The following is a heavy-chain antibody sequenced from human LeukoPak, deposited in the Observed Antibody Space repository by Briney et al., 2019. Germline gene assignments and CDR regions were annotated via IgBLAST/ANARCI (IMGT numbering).Heavy chain of an antibody. CDR3: ASGVTTETYANYFDY. Sequence: PGGSLRLSCAASGFTFSDYYMSWIRQAPGEGLEWVSYISSSGSTIYYADSVKGRFTISRDNAKNSLYLQMNSLRAEDTAVYYGASGVTTETYANYFDYWGQGTLVTVSS. V-gene: IGHV3-11*01. CDR1: GFTFSDYY. J-gene: IGHJ4*02. CDR2: ISSSGSTI. D-gene: IGHD4-17*01.